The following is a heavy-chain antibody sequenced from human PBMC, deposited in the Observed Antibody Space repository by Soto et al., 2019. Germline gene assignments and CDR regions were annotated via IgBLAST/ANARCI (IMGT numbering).Heavy chain of an antibody. CDR2: IYYSGST. J-gene: IGHJ4*02. CDR3: ARALPLDYYDSSGYDY. Sequence: QVQLQESGPGLVKPSQTLSLTCTVSGGSISSGDYYWSWIRQPPGKGLEWIGYIYYSGSTYYNPSLKGRVTISVDTSKDQFSLKLSSVTAADTAVYYCARALPLDYYDSSGYDYWGQGTLVTVSS. CDR1: GGSISSGDYY. V-gene: IGHV4-30-4*01. D-gene: IGHD3-22*01.